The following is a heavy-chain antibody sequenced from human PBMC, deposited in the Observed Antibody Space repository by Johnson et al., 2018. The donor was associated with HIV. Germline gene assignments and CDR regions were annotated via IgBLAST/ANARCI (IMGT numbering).Heavy chain of an antibody. CDR2: IRYDGSNK. V-gene: IGHV3-30*02. D-gene: IGHD3-22*01. J-gene: IGHJ3*02. Sequence: QVQLVESGGGLVKPGGSLRLSCAASGFTFSSYGMHWVRQAPGKGLVWVAFIRYDGSNKYYADSVKGRFTISRDNSKNTLYLQMNSLRAEDTAVYYCAKAQKGQYYYDSSGRKSGFDIWGQGTMVTVSS. CDR1: GFTFSSYG. CDR3: AKAQKGQYYYDSSGRKSGFDI.